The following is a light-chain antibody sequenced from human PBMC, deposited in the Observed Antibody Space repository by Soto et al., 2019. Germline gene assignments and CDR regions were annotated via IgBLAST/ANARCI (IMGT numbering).Light chain of an antibody. CDR2: DVS. Sequence: QSVLTQPRSVSGSPGQSVTISCTGTSSDVGGYNYVSWYQQHPGKAPKLMIYDVSKRPSGVPDRFSGSKSGNTASLTISGLQAEEEADYYCCSYAGSNYVFGTGTKLTVL. J-gene: IGLJ1*01. V-gene: IGLV2-11*01. CDR1: SSDVGGYNY. CDR3: CSYAGSNYV.